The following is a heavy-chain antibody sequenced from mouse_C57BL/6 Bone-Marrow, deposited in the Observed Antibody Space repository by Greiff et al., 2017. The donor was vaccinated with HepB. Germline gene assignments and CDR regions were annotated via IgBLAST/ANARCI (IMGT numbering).Heavy chain of an antibody. CDR2: ISDGGSYT. CDR1: GFTFSSYA. V-gene: IGHV5-4*03. D-gene: IGHD1-1*01. Sequence: DVMLVESGGGLVKPGGSLKLSCAASGFTFSSYAMSWVRQTPEKRLEWVATISDGGSYTYYPDNVKGRFTISRDNAKNNLYLQMSHLKSEDTAMYYCARIYYYGSSYRYWGQGTLVTVSA. CDR3: ARIYYYGSSYRY. J-gene: IGHJ3*01.